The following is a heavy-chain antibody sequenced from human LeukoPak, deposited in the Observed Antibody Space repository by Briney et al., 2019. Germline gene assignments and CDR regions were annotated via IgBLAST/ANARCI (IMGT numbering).Heavy chain of an antibody. Sequence: SGGSLRLSCAASGFKFSSYSMKWVRQAPGKGLEWVSFISSSSSYIYYADSLKGRFTISRDNAKNSLYLQMNSLRAEDTAVYYCAKCMDILTGYLWSLDYWGQGTLVTVSS. CDR2: ISSSSSYI. CDR3: AKCMDILTGYLWSLDY. J-gene: IGHJ4*02. V-gene: IGHV3-21*01. D-gene: IGHD3-9*01. CDR1: GFKFSSYS.